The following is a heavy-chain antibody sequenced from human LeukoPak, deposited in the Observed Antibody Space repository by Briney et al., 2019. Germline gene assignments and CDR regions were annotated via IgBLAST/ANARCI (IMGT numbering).Heavy chain of an antibody. CDR2: INPNSGGT. V-gene: IGHV1-2*02. CDR1: GYTFTGDY. D-gene: IGHD2-2*01. CDR3: ARERPYCSSTSCYSRWFDP. J-gene: IGHJ5*02. Sequence: GASVKVSCKASGYTFTGDYMHWVRQAPGQGLEWMGWINPNSGGTNYAQKFQGRVTMTRDTSISTAYMELSRLRSDDTAVYYCARERPYCSSTSCYSRWFDPWGQGTLVTVSS.